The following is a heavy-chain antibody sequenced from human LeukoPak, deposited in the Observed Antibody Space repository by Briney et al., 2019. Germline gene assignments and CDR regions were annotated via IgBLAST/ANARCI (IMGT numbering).Heavy chain of an antibody. CDR2: VSSTGGTT. D-gene: IGHD2-15*01. J-gene: IGHJ6*03. CDR1: GFTFNSYS. V-gene: IGHV3-23*01. CDR3: AKNGDRGAFCSGGTCYPYYYYYMDV. Sequence: GGSLRLSCAASGFTFNSYSMNWVRQAPGKGLEWVSAVSSTGGTTYYADSVKGRFTISRDNSKNTLFLQMNSLRAEDTAVYYCAKNGDRGAFCSGGTCYPYYYYYMDVWGKGTTVIISS.